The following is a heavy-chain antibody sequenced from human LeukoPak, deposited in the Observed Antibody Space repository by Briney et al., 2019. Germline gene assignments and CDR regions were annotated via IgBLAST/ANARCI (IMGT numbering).Heavy chain of an antibody. V-gene: IGHV3-30*03. CDR2: ISYDGSNK. Sequence: PGRSLRLSCAASGFTFSSYGMHWVRQAPGKGLEWVAVISYDGSNKYYADSVKGRFTISRDNSKNTLYLQMNSLRAEDTAVYYCARATQGVDSNVNMVIGESYWGQGTLVTVSS. CDR1: GFTFSSYG. J-gene: IGHJ4*02. D-gene: IGHD3-22*01. CDR3: ARATQGVDSNVNMVIGESY.